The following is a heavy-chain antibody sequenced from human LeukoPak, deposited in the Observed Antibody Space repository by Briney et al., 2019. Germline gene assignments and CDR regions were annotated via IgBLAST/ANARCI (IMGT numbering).Heavy chain of an antibody. CDR2: IWYDGSNK. D-gene: IGHD6-19*01. CDR1: GFTFSSYG. CDR3: ARGVRYSSCYFDY. V-gene: IGHV3-33*01. J-gene: IGHJ4*02. Sequence: PGGSLRLSCAASGFTFSSYGMHWVRQAPGKGLEWVAVIWYDGSNKYYADSVKGRFTISRDNSKNTLYLQMNSLRAEDTAVYYCARGVRYSSCYFDYWGQGTLVTVSS.